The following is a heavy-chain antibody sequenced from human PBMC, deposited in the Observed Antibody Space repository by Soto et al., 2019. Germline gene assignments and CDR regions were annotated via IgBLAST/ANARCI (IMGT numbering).Heavy chain of an antibody. J-gene: IGHJ4*02. CDR3: ARDGTARTFDY. CDR2: ISYDGSNK. CDR1: GFTFSSYA. Sequence: GGSLRLSCAASGFTFSSYAMHWVRQAPGKGLEWVAVISYDGSNKYYADSVKGRFTISRDNSKNTLYLQMNSLRAEDTAVYYCARDGTARTFDYWGQRTLVTVSS. D-gene: IGHD6-6*01. V-gene: IGHV3-30-3*01.